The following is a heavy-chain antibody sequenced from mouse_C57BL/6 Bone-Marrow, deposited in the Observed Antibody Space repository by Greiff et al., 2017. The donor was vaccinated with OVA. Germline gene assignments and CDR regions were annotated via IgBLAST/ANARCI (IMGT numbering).Heavy chain of an antibody. CDR1: GFTFSSYG. V-gene: IGHV5-6*01. CDR3: ARVARILGYFDY. CDR2: ISRGGSYT. Sequence: EVKLQESGGDLVKPGGSLKLSCAASGFTFSSYGMSWVRQTPDKRLEWVATISRGGSYTYYPDSVKGRFTISRDNAKNTPYLQMSSLKSENTAMYDGARVARILGYFDYWGQGTTLTVSS. J-gene: IGHJ2*01.